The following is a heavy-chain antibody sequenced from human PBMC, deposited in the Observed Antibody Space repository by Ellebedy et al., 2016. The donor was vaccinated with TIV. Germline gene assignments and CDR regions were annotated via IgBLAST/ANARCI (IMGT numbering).Heavy chain of an antibody. J-gene: IGHJ4*02. V-gene: IGHV5-51*01. Sequence: GESLKISCKGSGYNFSRYWIGWVRQMPGKGLEWMGIIYPGGSDTRYNPSVQGQVTISADKSISTAYLHWSSLKASDTAMYYCANTRFCSGGSCYFDFWGQGTLVTVSS. CDR1: GYNFSRYW. CDR3: ANTRFCSGGSCYFDF. D-gene: IGHD2-15*01. CDR2: IYPGGSDT.